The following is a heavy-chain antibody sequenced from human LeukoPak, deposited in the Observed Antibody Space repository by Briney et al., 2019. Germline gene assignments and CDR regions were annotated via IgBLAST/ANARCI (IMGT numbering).Heavy chain of an antibody. V-gene: IGHV4-34*01. CDR2: INHSGST. CDR3: ARGRSVRAYYYGSGSSTLDY. D-gene: IGHD3-10*01. J-gene: IGHJ4*02. Sequence: PSETLSLTCAVYGGSFSGYYWSWIRQPPGKGLEWIGEINHSGSTNYNPSLKSRVTISVDTSKNQFSLKLSSVTAADTAVYYCARGRSVRAYYYGSGSSTLDYWGQGTLATVSS. CDR1: GGSFSGYY.